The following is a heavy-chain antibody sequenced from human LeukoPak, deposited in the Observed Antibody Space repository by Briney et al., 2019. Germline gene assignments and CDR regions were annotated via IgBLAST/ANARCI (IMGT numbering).Heavy chain of an antibody. CDR3: ATSGEHWDVFDF. CDR1: GXTFNKAW. J-gene: IGHJ4*02. D-gene: IGHD1-1*01. V-gene: IGHV3-15*01. CDR2: IKSRSYGGTT. Sequence: PGRSLRLSCAASGXTFNKAWMSWVRQAPGKGLEWIGRIKSRSYGGTTGYAAPVKGRFTISRDDSKNTLYLQMNSLKTEDTAVYYCATSGEHWDVFDFWGQGTLVTVSS.